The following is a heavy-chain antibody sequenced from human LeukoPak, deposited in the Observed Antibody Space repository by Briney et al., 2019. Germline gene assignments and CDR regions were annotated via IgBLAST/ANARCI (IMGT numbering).Heavy chain of an antibody. J-gene: IGHJ4*02. CDR1: GGSVSSGSYY. CDR2: IYYSGST. CDR3: ARETENYGYPDY. V-gene: IGHV4-61*01. Sequence: SETLSLTCTASGGSVSSGSYYWSWIRQPPGKGLEWIGYIYYSGSTYYNPSLKSRVAISVDTPKNQFSLKLSSVTAADTAVYYCARETENYGYPDYWGQGTLVTVSS. D-gene: IGHD5-24*01.